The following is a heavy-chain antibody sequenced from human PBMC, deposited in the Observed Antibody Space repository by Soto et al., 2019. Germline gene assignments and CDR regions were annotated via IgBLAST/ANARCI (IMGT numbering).Heavy chain of an antibody. J-gene: IGHJ4*02. CDR2: TVNKANSYTA. CDR1: GFTFSDHF. V-gene: IGHV3-72*01. CDR3: VAYLTGYPF. D-gene: IGHD3-9*01. Sequence: EVQLVESGGGLVQPGGSLRLSCAASGFTFSDHFMAWVRQAPGKGLERVGRTVNKANSYTADYAASVKGRFTISRDESKSSLYLQMNSLKTEDTAVYYCVAYLTGYPFWGQGTLVTVSS.